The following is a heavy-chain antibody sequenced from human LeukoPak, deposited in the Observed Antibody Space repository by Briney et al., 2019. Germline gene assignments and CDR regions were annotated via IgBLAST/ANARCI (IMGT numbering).Heavy chain of an antibody. V-gene: IGHV3-74*03. CDR1: GFTFNSLW. Sequence: GGSLRLSCAASGFTFNSLWMHWVRQAPGKGLVWVSHIESAGNNRMYADSVKGRFTISRDNAKNTVYLQMNSLRADDTAVYYCARGGYGSIDYWGQGTLVTVSS. J-gene: IGHJ4*02. D-gene: IGHD5-12*01. CDR2: IESAGNNR. CDR3: ARGGYGSIDY.